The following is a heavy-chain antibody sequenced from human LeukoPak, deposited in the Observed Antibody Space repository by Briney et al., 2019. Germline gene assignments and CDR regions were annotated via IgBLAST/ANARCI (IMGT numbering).Heavy chain of an antibody. CDR1: GFTFSSYA. CDR3: AKDDRYCYDSSLAIY. V-gene: IGHV3-23*01. CDR2: ISSSGGST. Sequence: GGSLLLSCAASGFTFSSYAMSWVRQPPGRGLEWVSAISSSGGSTYYADSVKGRFTISRDNSKNTLYLQMNSLRAEDTAVYYCAKDDRYCYDSSLAIYWGQGTLVTVSS. J-gene: IGHJ4*02. D-gene: IGHD3-22*01.